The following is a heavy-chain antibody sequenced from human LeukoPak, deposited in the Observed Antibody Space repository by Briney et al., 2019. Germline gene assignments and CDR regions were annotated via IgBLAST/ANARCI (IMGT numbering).Heavy chain of an antibody. V-gene: IGHV1-2*02. CDR3: ARGSSSAFDI. CDR1: GYTFTGCY. CDR2: INPNSGDT. D-gene: IGHD2-2*01. Sequence: ASVKVSCKASGYTFTGCYMHWVRQAPGQGLEWMGWINPNSGDTNYAQKFQGRVTMTRDTSITTAYMELSRLRSDDTAVYSCARGSSSAFDIWGQGTVVTVSS. J-gene: IGHJ3*02.